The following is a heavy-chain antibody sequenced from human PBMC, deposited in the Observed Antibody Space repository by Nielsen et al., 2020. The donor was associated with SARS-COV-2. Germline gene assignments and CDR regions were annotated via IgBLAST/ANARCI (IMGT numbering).Heavy chain of an antibody. Sequence: GESLKISCQGSGFTFTNHWIGWVRQMPGGGLESMGIIYPGDSDTRYNPSSQGQVTISADKAISTAYLEFINLKASDTAMYYCATSSKWSIGSFDIWGQGTMVTVSS. D-gene: IGHD1-26*01. J-gene: IGHJ3*02. CDR2: IYPGDSDT. CDR3: ATSSKWSIGSFDI. V-gene: IGHV5-51*01. CDR1: GFTFTNHW.